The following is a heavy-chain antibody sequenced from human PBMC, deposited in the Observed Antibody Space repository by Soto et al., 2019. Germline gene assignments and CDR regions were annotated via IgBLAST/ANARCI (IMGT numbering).Heavy chain of an antibody. CDR3: ARDRGYCSSTSCPLFPTDAFDI. D-gene: IGHD2-2*01. CDR2: IYSGGST. CDR1: GFTVSSNY. Sequence: GSLRLSCAASGFTVSSNYMSWVRQAPGKGLEWVSVIYSGGSTYYADSVKGRFTISRDNSKNTLYLQMNSLRAEDTAVYYCARDRGYCSSTSCPLFPTDAFDIWGQGTMVTVSS. V-gene: IGHV3-66*01. J-gene: IGHJ3*02.